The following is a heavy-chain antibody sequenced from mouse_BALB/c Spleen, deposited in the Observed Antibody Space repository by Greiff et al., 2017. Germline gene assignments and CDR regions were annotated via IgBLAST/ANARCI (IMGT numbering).Heavy chain of an antibody. CDR3: ARSKGYGNYAWFAY. V-gene: IGHV1S81*02. Sequence: QVHVKQPGAELVKPGASVKLSCKASGYTFTSYWMHWVKQRPGQGLEWIGEINPSNGRTNYNEKFKSKATLTVDKSSSTAYMQLSSLTSEDSAVYYCARSKGYGNYAWFAYWGQGTLVTVSA. CDR2: INPSNGRT. J-gene: IGHJ3*01. CDR1: GYTFTSYW. D-gene: IGHD2-1*01.